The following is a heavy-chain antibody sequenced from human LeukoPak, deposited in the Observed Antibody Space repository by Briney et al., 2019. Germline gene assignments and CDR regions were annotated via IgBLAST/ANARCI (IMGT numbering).Heavy chain of an antibody. CDR3: ASSLYYYDSSGSRTGNY. CDR2: IIPILGIA. D-gene: IGHD3-22*01. CDR1: GGTFSSYA. V-gene: IGHV1-69*04. Sequence: SVKVSCKASGGTFSSYAISWVRQAPGQGLEWMGRIIPILGIANYAQKFQGRVTITADKSTSTAYMELSSLRSEDTAVYYCASSLYYYDSSGSRTGNYWGQGTLVTVSS. J-gene: IGHJ4*02.